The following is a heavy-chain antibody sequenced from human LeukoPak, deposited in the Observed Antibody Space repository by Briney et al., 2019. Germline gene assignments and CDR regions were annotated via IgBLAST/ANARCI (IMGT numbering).Heavy chain of an antibody. CDR2: IIPIFGTV. Sequence: SVKVSYKASEGTFSSYAISWARQAPGQGHEWMGGIIPIFGTVNYAQKFQGRVTITTDESTSTAYMELSSLRSEDTAVYYCARDGYNGFDYWGQGTLVTVSS. CDR3: ARDGYNGFDY. J-gene: IGHJ4*02. D-gene: IGHD5-24*01. V-gene: IGHV1-69*05. CDR1: EGTFSSYA.